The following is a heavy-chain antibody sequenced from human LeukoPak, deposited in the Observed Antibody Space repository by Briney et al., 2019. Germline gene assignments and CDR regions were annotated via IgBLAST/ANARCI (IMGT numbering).Heavy chain of an antibody. D-gene: IGHD6-19*01. CDR1: GGSISPYY. CDR3: ARHLAGRIFTFDY. CDR2: IYYSGTT. Sequence: SETLSLTRIVSGGSISPYYWSWIRQPPGKGLEWIGYIYYSGTTNYNPSLKSRVTISVDTSKNQFSLKLNSVTAADTAVYYCARHLAGRIFTFDYWGQGTLVTVSS. J-gene: IGHJ4*02. V-gene: IGHV4-59*01.